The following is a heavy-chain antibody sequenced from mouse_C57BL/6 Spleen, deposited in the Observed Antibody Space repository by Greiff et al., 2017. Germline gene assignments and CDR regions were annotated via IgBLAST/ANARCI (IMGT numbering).Heavy chain of an antibody. CDR1: GYTFTTYP. CDR2: FHPYNDDT. CDR3: ARGDKGQLRLRYFDV. D-gene: IGHD3-2*02. V-gene: IGHV1-47*01. J-gene: IGHJ1*03. Sequence: QVQLQQSGAELVNPGASVKMSCKASGYTFTTYPIEWMKQNHGKSLEWIGNFHPYNDDTKYNEKFKGKATLTVEKSSSTVYLELSRLTSDDSAVYYCARGDKGQLRLRYFDVWGTGTTVTVSS.